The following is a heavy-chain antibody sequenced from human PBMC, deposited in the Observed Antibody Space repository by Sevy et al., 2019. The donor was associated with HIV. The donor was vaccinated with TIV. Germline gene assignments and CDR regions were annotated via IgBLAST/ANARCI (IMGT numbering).Heavy chain of an antibody. D-gene: IGHD3-9*01. CDR1: GFTFSSYS. CDR2: ISSSSSSTI. CDR3: ARTTGFDWLLVNNWFDP. J-gene: IGHJ5*02. Sequence: GGSLRLSCAASGFTFSSYSMNWVRQAPGKGLEWVSYISSSSSSTIYYADSVKGRFTISRDNAKNSLYLQMNSLRDEDTAVYYCARTTGFDWLLVNNWFDPWGQGTLVTVSS. V-gene: IGHV3-48*02.